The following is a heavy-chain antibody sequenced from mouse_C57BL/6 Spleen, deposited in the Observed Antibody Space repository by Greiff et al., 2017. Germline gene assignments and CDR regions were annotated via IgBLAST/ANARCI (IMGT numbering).Heavy chain of an antibody. Sequence: EVQLVESGGGLVQPGGSMKLSCAASGFTFSDAWMDWVRQSPEKGLEWVAEIRNKANNHATYYAESVKGRFTISRDDSKSSVYLQMNSLRAEDTGIYYCTREGTPYAMDYWGQGTSVTVSS. CDR1: GFTFSDAW. J-gene: IGHJ4*01. CDR2: IRNKANNHAT. V-gene: IGHV6-6*01. CDR3: TREGTPYAMDY. D-gene: IGHD2-14*01.